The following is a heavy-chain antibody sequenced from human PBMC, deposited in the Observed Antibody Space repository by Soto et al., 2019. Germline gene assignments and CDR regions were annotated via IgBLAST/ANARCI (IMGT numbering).Heavy chain of an antibody. D-gene: IGHD3-10*01. CDR3: ARAQRDGWWCDP. J-gene: IGHJ5*02. CDR1: GDSISSGGYS. CDR2: IYHSGST. Sequence: QLQLQESGSGLVKPSQTLSLTCAVSGDSISSGGYSWNWIRQPPGKGLEWIGYIYHSGSTLYTPSLKSRVTISVDKSNYHFSLDLRSVTAADTAVYYCARAQRDGWWCDPCGQGTLVTVSS. V-gene: IGHV4-30-2*01.